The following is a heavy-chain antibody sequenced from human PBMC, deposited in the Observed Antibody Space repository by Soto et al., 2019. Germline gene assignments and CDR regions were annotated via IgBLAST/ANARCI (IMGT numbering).Heavy chain of an antibody. J-gene: IGHJ4*02. CDR1: GGSISSSSYY. Sequence: SETLSLTCTVSGGSISSSSYYWGWIRQPPGKGLEWIGSIYYSGSTYYNPSLKSRVTISVDTSKNQFSLKLSSVTAADTAVYYCARNHSSVTHFDYWGQGTLVTVSS. CDR3: ARNHSSVTHFDY. V-gene: IGHV4-39*01. CDR2: IYYSGST. D-gene: IGHD4-4*01.